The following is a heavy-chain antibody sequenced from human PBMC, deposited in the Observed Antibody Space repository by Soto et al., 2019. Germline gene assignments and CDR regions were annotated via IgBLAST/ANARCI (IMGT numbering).Heavy chain of an antibody. Sequence: ASVKVSCKASGYTFTSYGISWVRQAPGQGLEWMGWISAYNGNTNYAQKLQGRVTMTTDTSTSTAYMELRSLRSDDTAVYYCARGQGYYDFWSGYYTGNWFDPWGQGTLVTVYS. CDR3: ARGQGYYDFWSGYYTGNWFDP. J-gene: IGHJ5*02. D-gene: IGHD3-3*01. CDR2: ISAYNGNT. CDR1: GYTFTSYG. V-gene: IGHV1-18*04.